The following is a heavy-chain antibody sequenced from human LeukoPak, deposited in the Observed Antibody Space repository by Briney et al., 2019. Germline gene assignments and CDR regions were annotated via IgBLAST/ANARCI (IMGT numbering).Heavy chain of an antibody. Sequence: GGSLRLSCAASGFTFSRYGMHWVRQAPGKGLEWVAVIWYDGSNKYYADSVKGRFTVSRDNSKNTLYLQMNSLRAEDTAVYYCARAPSGYNPRTYYYYGMDVWGQGTTVTVSS. CDR3: ARAPSGYNPRTYYYYGMDV. CDR2: IWYDGSNK. CDR1: GFTFSRYG. D-gene: IGHD3-3*01. V-gene: IGHV3-33*01. J-gene: IGHJ6*02.